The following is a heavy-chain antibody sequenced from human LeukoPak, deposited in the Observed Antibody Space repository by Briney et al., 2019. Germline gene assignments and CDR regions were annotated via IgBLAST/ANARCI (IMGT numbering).Heavy chain of an antibody. Sequence: SETLSLTCTVSGGSISSTYWSWLRQPPGKGLEWIGFIYYNGGTNYNPSLKSRVTMSVDTSKNQFSLQLTSVTAADTAVYYCARRTYYYGSGPSWFDPWGQGILVTVSS. J-gene: IGHJ5*02. CDR2: IYYNGGT. D-gene: IGHD3-10*01. CDR1: GGSISSTY. CDR3: ARRTYYYGSGPSWFDP. V-gene: IGHV4-59*08.